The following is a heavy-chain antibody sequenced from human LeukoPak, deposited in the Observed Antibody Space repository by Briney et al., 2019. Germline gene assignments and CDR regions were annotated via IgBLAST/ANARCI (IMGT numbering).Heavy chain of an antibody. Sequence: PGGSLRLSCAASGFTLSKYGMHWIRQAPGKGLEWVAVIWSNGNNVYYVESVKGRFTISRDNSKNTLYLQMNSLRAEDTAVYYCAKDSYGSGTTADYWGQGTLVTVSS. CDR3: AKDSYGSGTTADY. CDR2: IWSNGNNV. V-gene: IGHV3-33*06. CDR1: GFTLSKYG. J-gene: IGHJ4*02. D-gene: IGHD3-10*01.